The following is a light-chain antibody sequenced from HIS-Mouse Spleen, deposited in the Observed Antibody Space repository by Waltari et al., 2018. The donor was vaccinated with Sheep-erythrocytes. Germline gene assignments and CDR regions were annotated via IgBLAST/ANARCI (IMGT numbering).Light chain of an antibody. Sequence: QSALTQPRSVSGSPGQSVTISCHGTSTHVGAYNYVSWYQQYPGKAPKLMIYDVSKRPSGVPDRFSGSKSGNTASLTISGLQAEDEADYYCCSYAGSYNHVFATGTKVTVL. V-gene: IGLV2-11*01. CDR2: DVS. CDR1: STHVGAYNY. CDR3: CSYAGSYNHV. J-gene: IGLJ1*01.